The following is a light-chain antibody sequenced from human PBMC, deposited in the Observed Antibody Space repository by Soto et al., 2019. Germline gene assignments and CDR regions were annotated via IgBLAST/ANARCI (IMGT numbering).Light chain of an antibody. J-gene: IGKJ1*01. CDR3: HQYASSPQT. V-gene: IGKV3-20*01. CDR1: QSVAKNY. CDR2: DAS. Sequence: EIVLTQSPGTLSLSPGERATLSCRASQSVAKNYLAWYQQEPGQAPRLLIYDASTRATGIPDRFSGSGSGTDFTLTISRLEPEDFVVYYCHQYASSPQTFGQGTKVEIK.